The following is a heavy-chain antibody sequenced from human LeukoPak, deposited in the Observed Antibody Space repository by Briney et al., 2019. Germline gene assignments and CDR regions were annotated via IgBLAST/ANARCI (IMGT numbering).Heavy chain of an antibody. CDR3: ARDCSSTSCYTTIDY. V-gene: IGHV1-18*01. CDR1: GYTFTSYG. CDR2: ISAYDGNT. D-gene: IGHD2-2*02. Sequence: ASVKVSCKASGYTFTSYGINWVRQAPGQGLEWMGWISAYDGNTNYAQKLQGRVTMTTDTSTTTAYMELRSLRSDDTAVYYCARDCSSTSCYTTIDYWDQGTLVTASS. J-gene: IGHJ4*02.